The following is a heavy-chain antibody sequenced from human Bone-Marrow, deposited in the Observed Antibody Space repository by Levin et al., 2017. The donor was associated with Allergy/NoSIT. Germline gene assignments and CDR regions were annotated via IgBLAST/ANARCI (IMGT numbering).Heavy chain of an antibody. Sequence: GESLKISCKASGYTFTSYGISWVRQAPGQGLEWMGWISAYNGNTNYAQKLQGRVTMTTDTSTSTAYMELRSLRSDDTAVYYCARDRTLYCSSTSCYIERWEAQYDYYYYGMDVWGQGTTVTVSS. D-gene: IGHD2-2*02. J-gene: IGHJ6*02. V-gene: IGHV1-18*01. CDR2: ISAYNGNT. CDR3: ARDRTLYCSSTSCYIERWEAQYDYYYYGMDV. CDR1: GYTFTSYG.